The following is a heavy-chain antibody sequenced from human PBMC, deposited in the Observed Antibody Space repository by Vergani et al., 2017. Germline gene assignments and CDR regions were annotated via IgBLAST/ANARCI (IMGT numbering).Heavy chain of an antibody. D-gene: IGHD4-17*01. CDR2: IIPILGIA. CDR1: GGTFSSYA. CDR3: ASAMTTVTTGDY. V-gene: IGHV1-69*04. Sequence: QVQLVQSGAEVKKPGASVKVSCKASGGTFSSYAISWVRQAPGQGLEWMGRIIPILGIANYAQKFQGRVTITADKSTSTAYMELSSLRSEDTTVYYCASAMTTVTTGDYWGQGTLVTVSS. J-gene: IGHJ4*02.